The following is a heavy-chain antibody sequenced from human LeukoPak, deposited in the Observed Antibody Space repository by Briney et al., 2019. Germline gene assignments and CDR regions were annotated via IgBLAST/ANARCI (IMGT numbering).Heavy chain of an antibody. CDR3: ARGRIVGTTERLFDP. J-gene: IGHJ5*02. D-gene: IGHD1-26*01. CDR1: GYTFTSYY. Sequence: ASVKVSCKASGYTFTSYYVHWVRQAPGQGLEWMGVINPGSGSATYAQNFRGRVTVTRDTSTSTVYMDLSSLKSEDTAVYYCARGRIVGTTERLFDPWGQGTLVTVSS. CDR2: INPGSGSA. V-gene: IGHV1-46*01.